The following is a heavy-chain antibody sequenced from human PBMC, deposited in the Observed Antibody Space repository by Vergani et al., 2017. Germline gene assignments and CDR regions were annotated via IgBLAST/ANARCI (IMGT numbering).Heavy chain of an antibody. CDR3: ARAYGSGSYYAY. J-gene: IGHJ4*02. CDR1: GGSISSYY. D-gene: IGHD3-10*01. CDR2: IYYSGST. Sequence: QVQLQESGPGLVKPSETLSLTCTVSGGSISSYYWSWIRQPPGKGLEWIGYIYYSGSTNYKPSLKSRVTISVDTSKNQFSLKLSSVTAADTAVYYCARAYGSGSYYAYWGQGTLVTVSS. V-gene: IGHV4-59*01.